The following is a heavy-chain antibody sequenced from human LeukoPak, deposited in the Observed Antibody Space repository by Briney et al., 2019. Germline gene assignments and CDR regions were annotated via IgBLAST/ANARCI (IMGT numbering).Heavy chain of an antibody. V-gene: IGHV4-39*01. J-gene: IGHJ5*02. CDR3: ARRSHGGFDP. D-gene: IGHD4-17*01. CDR2: IYYSGST. Sequence: SETLSLTCTVSGGSIGSSSYYWGWIRQPPGKGLEWIGSIYYSGSTYYNPSLKSRVTISVDTSKNQFSLKLSSVTAADTAVYYCARRSHGGFDPWGQGTLVTVSS. CDR1: GGSIGSSSYY.